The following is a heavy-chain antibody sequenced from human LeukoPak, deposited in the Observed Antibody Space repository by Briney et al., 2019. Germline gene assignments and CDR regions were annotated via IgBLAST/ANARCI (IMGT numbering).Heavy chain of an antibody. CDR2: ISSSSSYI. J-gene: IGHJ4*02. V-gene: IGHV3-21*01. D-gene: IGHD3-22*01. CDR1: GFTFSSYS. Sequence: GGSLRLSCAASGFTFSSYSMNWVRQAPGKGLEWVSSISSSSSYIYYADSVKGRFTISRDNAKNSLYLQMNSPRAEDTAVYYCVAYYYDSSGYYRYYFDYWGQGTLVTVSS. CDR3: VAYYYDSSGYYRYYFDY.